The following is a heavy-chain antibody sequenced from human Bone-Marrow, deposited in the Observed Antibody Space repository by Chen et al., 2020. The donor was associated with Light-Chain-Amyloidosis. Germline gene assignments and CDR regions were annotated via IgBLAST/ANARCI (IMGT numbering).Heavy chain of an antibody. D-gene: IGHD3-22*01. V-gene: IGHV1-69*15. CDR1: GGASSSYA. J-gene: IGHJ4*02. CDR2: ISPIYRTS. Sequence: QVQLVQSAAEVKKPGSAVKVSCTSLGGASSSYAISWVRQAPGQGLEWMGSISPIYRTSTYAQRFQGRVTITADESTSTAYMELSSLRSEDTAVYYCARVDDSSGYWGQGTLVTVSS. CDR3: ARVDDSSGY.